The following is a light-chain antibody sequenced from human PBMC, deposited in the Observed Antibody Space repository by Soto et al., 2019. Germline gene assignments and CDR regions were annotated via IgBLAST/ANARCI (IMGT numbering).Light chain of an antibody. CDR2: AAS. J-gene: IGKJ1*01. V-gene: IGKV1-12*01. CDR1: EGVSSW. Sequence: DIQMTQSPSSVSASVVDRVTITCRASEGVSSWLAWYQQKPGKAPKLLIYAASTRASGIPDRFSGSGSGKDFTLTISRLEHEDSAVSYCQQYETSSWTLGQGTKVDI. CDR3: QQYETSSWT.